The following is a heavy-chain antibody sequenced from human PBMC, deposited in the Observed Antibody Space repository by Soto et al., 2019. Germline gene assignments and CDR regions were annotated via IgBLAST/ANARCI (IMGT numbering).Heavy chain of an antibody. Sequence: GGSLRLSCAASGFTFSSYAVSWVRQAPGKGLEWVSAISGSGGSTYYADSVKGRFTISRDNSKNTLYLQMNSLRAEDTAVYYCAKDAVEVLWELLTQLPYYYYYGMDVWGQGTTVTVSS. CDR1: GFTFSSYA. V-gene: IGHV3-23*01. CDR2: ISGSGGST. D-gene: IGHD1-26*01. CDR3: AKDAVEVLWELLTQLPYYYYYGMDV. J-gene: IGHJ6*02.